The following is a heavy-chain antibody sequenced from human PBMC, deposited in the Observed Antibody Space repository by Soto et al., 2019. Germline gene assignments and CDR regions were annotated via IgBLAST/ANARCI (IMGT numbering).Heavy chain of an antibody. CDR3: ASGLKEYYGTDV. J-gene: IGHJ6*02. D-gene: IGHD2-2*03. CDR1: GFTFSSYW. CDR2: INGDERST. V-gene: IGHV3-74*01. Sequence: EVQLVESGGGLVQPGGSLRLSCAASGFTFSSYWMHWVRQAPGKGLVWVSRINGDERSTSYADFVEGRFTISSDNAKNTVYLQMNSLRAEDTAVYYCASGLKEYYGTDVWGQGTTVTVSS.